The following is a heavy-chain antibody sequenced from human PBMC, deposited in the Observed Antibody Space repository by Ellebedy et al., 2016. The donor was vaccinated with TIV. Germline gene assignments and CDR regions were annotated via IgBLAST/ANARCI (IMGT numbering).Heavy chain of an antibody. Sequence: MPSETLSLTCTVSGGSISSYFWSWIRQPPGKGLEWIGYISNTGNTNYNPSLKSRVSISLDTSRSQFSLSLTSVTAAGTAVYFCARDRRGSYDFWGPGALIAVSS. D-gene: IGHD3-10*01. CDR1: GGSISSYF. V-gene: IGHV4-59*01. CDR3: ARDRRGSYDF. J-gene: IGHJ4*02. CDR2: ISNTGNT.